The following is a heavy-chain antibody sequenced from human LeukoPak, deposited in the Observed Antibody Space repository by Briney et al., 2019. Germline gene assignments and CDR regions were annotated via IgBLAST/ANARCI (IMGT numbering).Heavy chain of an antibody. CDR1: GSSISSYY. D-gene: IGHD2-2*01. V-gene: IGHV4-59*12. J-gene: IGHJ4*02. Sequence: SETLSLTCTVSGSSISSYYWSWIRQPPGKGLEWIAYIYYSGSTNYNPSLKSRVTISVDTSKNQFSLKLSSVTAADTAVYYCAREARRGYCSSTSCYPFVWGQGTLVTVSS. CDR2: IYYSGST. CDR3: AREARRGYCSSTSCYPFV.